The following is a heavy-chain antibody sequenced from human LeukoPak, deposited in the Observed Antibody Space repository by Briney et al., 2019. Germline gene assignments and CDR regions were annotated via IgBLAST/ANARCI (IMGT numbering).Heavy chain of an antibody. CDR1: GFTFSSYG. CDR3: AKFSVDAFDI. Sequence: GRSLRLSCAASGFTFSSYGMHWVRQAPGKRLEWVAVISYDGSNKYYADSVKGRFTISRDNSKNTLYLQMNSLRAEDTAVYYCAKFSVDAFDIWGQGTMVTVSS. V-gene: IGHV3-30*18. CDR2: ISYDGSNK. D-gene: IGHD5/OR15-5a*01. J-gene: IGHJ3*02.